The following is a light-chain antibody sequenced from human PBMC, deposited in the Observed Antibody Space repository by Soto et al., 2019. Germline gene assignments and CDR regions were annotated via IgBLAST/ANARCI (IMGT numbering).Light chain of an antibody. J-gene: IGLJ3*02. V-gene: IGLV1-47*02. CDR3: AAWDDTLSGRL. CDR1: SSNIANNY. CDR2: NDI. Sequence: QAVVTQPPSASGTPGRRVTISCSGGSSNIANNYVYWYQQVPGTAPKLVIYNDIQRPSGVPDRFSGSKSGSSASLAITGLRSEDEADYYCAAWDDTLSGRLFGGGTQLTVL.